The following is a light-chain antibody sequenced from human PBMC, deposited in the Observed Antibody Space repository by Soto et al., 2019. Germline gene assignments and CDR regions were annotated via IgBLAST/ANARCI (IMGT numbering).Light chain of an antibody. V-gene: IGLV2-23*03. CDR2: EGS. Sequence: HSALTHPASGSGSPGQAITLSCTGKSSDVGNYNLVSWYQQHPGKAPKLMIYEGSKRPSGVSNRFSGSKSGNTASLTISGLQAEDEADYYCCSYAGSNTFVFGTGTKVTVL. J-gene: IGLJ1*01. CDR3: CSYAGSNTFV. CDR1: SSDVGNYNL.